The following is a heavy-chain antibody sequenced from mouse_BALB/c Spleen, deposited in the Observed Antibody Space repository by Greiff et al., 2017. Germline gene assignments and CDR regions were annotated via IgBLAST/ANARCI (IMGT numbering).Heavy chain of an antibody. J-gene: IGHJ4*01. CDR3: AFYYDSDYYAMDY. CDR2: IDPANGNT. D-gene: IGHD2-4*01. V-gene: IGHV14-3*02. CDR1: GFNIKDTY. Sequence: EVQLVESGAELVKPGASVKLSCTASGFNIKDTYMHWVKQRPEQGLEWIGRIDPANGNTKYDPKFQGKATITADTSSNTAYLQLSSLTSEDTAVYYCAFYYDSDYYAMDYWGQGTSVTVSS.